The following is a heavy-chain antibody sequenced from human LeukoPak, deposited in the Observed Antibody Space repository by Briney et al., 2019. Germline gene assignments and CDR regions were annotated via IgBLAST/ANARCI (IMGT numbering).Heavy chain of an antibody. CDR3: ARGAASSSPEDYYYYYGMDV. V-gene: IGHV1-69*13. Sequence: SVKVSCKASGGTFSSYAISWVRQAPGQGLEWMGGIIPIFGTANYAQKFQGRVTITADESTSTAYMGLSSLRSEDTAVYYCARGAASSSPEDYYYYYGMDVWGQGTTVTVSS. CDR2: IIPIFGTA. D-gene: IGHD6-6*01. CDR1: GGTFSSYA. J-gene: IGHJ6*02.